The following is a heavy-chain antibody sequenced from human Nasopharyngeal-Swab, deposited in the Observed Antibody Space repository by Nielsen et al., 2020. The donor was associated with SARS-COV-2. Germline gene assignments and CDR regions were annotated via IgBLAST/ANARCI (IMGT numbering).Heavy chain of an antibody. D-gene: IGHD2-2*01. CDR2: INHSGST. Sequence: PGKGPEWIAEINHSGSTNYNPSLKSRVTLSVDTSMNQVSLEVSSVTAADTAVYYCARGLSGIVPAPILGLGPYYYYYYMDVWGKGTTATVSS. V-gene: IGHV4-34*01. CDR3: ARGLSGIVPAPILGLGPYYYYYYMDV. J-gene: IGHJ6*03.